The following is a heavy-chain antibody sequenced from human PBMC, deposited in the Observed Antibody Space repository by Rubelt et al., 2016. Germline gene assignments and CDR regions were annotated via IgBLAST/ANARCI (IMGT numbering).Heavy chain of an antibody. D-gene: IGHD3-22*01. CDR2: ITPNSGRP. J-gene: IGHJ4*02. CDR1: GYTFTGYS. Sequence: QVQLVQSGAEVKKPGASVKVSCKASGYTFTGYSMHWVRQAPGQGLEWMGWITPNSGRPHYAQKYQGWVTMTRETSYSTGYMGLSRLRVHVTAVCNCAKDDSSYYHDSSRYYDYSGQGSLVTVSS. V-gene: IGHV1-2*04. CDR3: AKDDSSYYHDSSRYYDY.